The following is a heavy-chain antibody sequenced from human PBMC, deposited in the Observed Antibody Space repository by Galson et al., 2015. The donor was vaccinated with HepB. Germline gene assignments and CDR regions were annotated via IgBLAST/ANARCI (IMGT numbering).Heavy chain of an antibody. D-gene: IGHD3-10*01. Sequence: SLRLSCAASGFTFSSYGMHWVRQAPGKGLEWVAVISYDGSNKYYADSVKGRFTISRDNSKNTLYLQMNSLRAEDTAVYYCAKDRRKVRFGELGGYFDYWGQGTLVTVSS. CDR2: ISYDGSNK. J-gene: IGHJ4*02. CDR3: AKDRRKVRFGELGGYFDY. V-gene: IGHV3-30*18. CDR1: GFTFSSYG.